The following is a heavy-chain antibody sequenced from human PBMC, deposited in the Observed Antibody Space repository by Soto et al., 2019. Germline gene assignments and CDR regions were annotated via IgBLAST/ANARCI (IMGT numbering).Heavy chain of an antibody. CDR1: GGSISSGGYY. CDR2: IYYSGST. CDR3: ARHSASWQGFDY. D-gene: IGHD1-26*01. Sequence: QVQLQESGPGLVKPSQTLSLTCSVSGGSISSGGYYWSWIRQHPEKGLEWIGYIYYSGSTNYNPSLQSRVIISVDTSSNRFSLDLRSVTAADTAIYYCARHSASWQGFDYWGQGTLVTVSS. J-gene: IGHJ4*02. V-gene: IGHV4-31*03.